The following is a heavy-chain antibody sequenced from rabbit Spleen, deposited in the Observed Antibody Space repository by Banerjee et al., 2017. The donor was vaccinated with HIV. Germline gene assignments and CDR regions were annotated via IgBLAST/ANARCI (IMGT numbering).Heavy chain of an antibody. J-gene: IGHJ6*01. CDR3: ARDTGSSFSSYGMDL. Sequence: QSLEESGGDLVKPGASLTLTCIASGVSFSGNSYMCWVRQAPGKGLEWIACIDSGSSGFTYFASWAKGRFTISKASSTTVTLQMTSLTAADTATYFCARDTGSSFSSYGMDLWGPGPSSPS. V-gene: IGHV1S40*01. CDR2: IDSGSSGFT. D-gene: IGHD8-1*01. CDR1: GVSFSGNSY.